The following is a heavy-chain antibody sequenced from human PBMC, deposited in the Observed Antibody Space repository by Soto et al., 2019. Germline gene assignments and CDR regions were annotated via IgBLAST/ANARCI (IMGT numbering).Heavy chain of an antibody. D-gene: IGHD6-6*01. Sequence: PVGSLRLSGAASGFTFDDYAMHWVRQAPGKGLEWVSGISWNSGSIGYADSVKGRFTISRDNAKNSLYLQMNSLRAEDTALYYCAKGNSSRGYYYYYGMDVWGQGTTVTVSS. CDR3: AKGNSSRGYYYYYGMDV. CDR1: GFTFDDYA. J-gene: IGHJ6*02. V-gene: IGHV3-9*01. CDR2: ISWNSGSI.